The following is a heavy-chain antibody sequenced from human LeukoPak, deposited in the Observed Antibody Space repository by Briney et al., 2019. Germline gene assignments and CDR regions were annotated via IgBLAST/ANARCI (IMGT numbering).Heavy chain of an antibody. Sequence: GGSLRLSCAASGFTFRSYAMNWVRQAPGKGLEWVSAISGSGSATYYADSVKGRFTISRDNSKNTMYLQMNSLRAEDTAVYYCAKNQYGEAFDIWGPGTMVTVSS. CDR3: AKNQYGEAFDI. CDR2: ISGSGSAT. D-gene: IGHD4-17*01. CDR1: GFTFRSYA. J-gene: IGHJ3*02. V-gene: IGHV3-23*01.